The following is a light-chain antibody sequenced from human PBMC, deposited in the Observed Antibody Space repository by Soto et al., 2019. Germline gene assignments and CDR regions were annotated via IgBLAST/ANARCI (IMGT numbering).Light chain of an antibody. J-gene: IGKJ1*01. CDR2: GAY. CDR3: QQYGTSPRT. Sequence: EIVLTQSAATLSVSPGERATLSCRASQSISSLLAWYQQKRGQAPRLLIYGAYTRATGIPDRFSGSGSGTDFTLTISRLEPEDFAVYYCQQYGTSPRTFGQGTKVDIK. CDR1: QSISSL. V-gene: IGKV3-20*01.